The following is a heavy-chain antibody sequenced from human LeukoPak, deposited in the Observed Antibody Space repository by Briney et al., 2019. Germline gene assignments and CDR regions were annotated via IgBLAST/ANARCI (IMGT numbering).Heavy chain of an antibody. CDR3: ARLGLTPFDY. V-gene: IGHV4-38-2*01. Sequence: SETLSLTCAVSGYSISSDYYWGWIRQPPGKGLEWIGSIYHSGSTYYNPSLKSRVTISVDTSKNQFSLKLSSVTAADTAVYYCARLGLTPFDYWGQGTLVTVSS. CDR1: GYSISSDYY. D-gene: IGHD7-27*01. J-gene: IGHJ4*02. CDR2: IYHSGST.